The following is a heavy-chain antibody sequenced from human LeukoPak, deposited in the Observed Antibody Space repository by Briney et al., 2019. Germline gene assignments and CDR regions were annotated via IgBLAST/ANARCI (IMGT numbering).Heavy chain of an antibody. D-gene: IGHD1-26*01. Sequence: SVKVSCKASGGTFSSYAISWVRQAPGQGLEWMGGIIPVFGTANYAQKFQGRVTITADESTSTAYMELSSLRSEDTAVYYCARDLEVGGATGLGPSDYWGQGTLVTVSS. CDR2: IIPVFGTA. J-gene: IGHJ4*02. CDR1: GGTFSSYA. V-gene: IGHV1-69*13. CDR3: ARDLEVGGATGLGPSDY.